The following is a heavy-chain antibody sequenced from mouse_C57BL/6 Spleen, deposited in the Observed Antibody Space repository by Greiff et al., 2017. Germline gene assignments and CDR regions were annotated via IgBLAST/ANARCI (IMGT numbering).Heavy chain of an antibody. V-gene: IGHV14-3*01. CDR3: ARGPLYPFDAMDY. CDR2: IDPANGNT. J-gene: IGHJ4*01. D-gene: IGHD2-3*01. Sequence: VQLQQSGAELVRPGASVKLSCTASGFNIKNTYMHWVKQRPEQGLEWIGRIDPANGNTKYAPKFQGKATITADTSSNTAYLQLSSLTSEDTAIDYGARGPLYPFDAMDYWGQGTSVTVAS. CDR1: GFNIKNTY.